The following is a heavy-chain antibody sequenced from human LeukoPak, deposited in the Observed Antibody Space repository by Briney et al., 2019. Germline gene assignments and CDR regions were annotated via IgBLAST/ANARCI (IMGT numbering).Heavy chain of an antibody. CDR3: ARGPYYYDSSGYYYQFDY. Sequence: GRSLRLSCAASGFTFSSYGMHWVRQAPGKGLERVAVIWYDGSNKYYADSVKGRFTISRDNSKNTLYLQMNSLRAEDTAVYNCARGPYYYDSSGYYYQFDYWGQGTLVTVSS. CDR2: IWYDGSNK. D-gene: IGHD3-22*01. CDR1: GFTFSSYG. J-gene: IGHJ4*02. V-gene: IGHV3-33*01.